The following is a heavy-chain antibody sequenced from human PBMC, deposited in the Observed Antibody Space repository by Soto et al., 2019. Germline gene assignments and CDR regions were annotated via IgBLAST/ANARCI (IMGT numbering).Heavy chain of an antibody. CDR2: IKQDGSEK. Sequence: GGSLRLSLPPSGFTFSSYGMSWSPQAPGKGLEWVANIKQDGSEKYYVDSVKGRFTISRDNAKNSLYLQMNSLRAEDTAVYYCARDLVAGTLDYWGQGTLVTVSS. CDR1: GFTFSSYG. V-gene: IGHV3-7*03. D-gene: IGHD6-19*01. CDR3: ARDLVAGTLDY. J-gene: IGHJ4*02.